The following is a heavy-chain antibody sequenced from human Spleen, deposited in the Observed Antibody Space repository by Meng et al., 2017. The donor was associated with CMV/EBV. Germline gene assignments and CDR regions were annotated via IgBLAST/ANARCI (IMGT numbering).Heavy chain of an antibody. CDR3: ARLEYSSSSGVY. CDR1: RGSISSGGYY. J-gene: IGHJ4*02. Sequence: TGSRGSISSGGYYWSWIRQHPGKGLEWIGYIYYSGSTYYNPSLKSRVTISVDTSKNQFSLKLSSVTAADTAVYYCARLEYSSSSGVYWGQGTLVTVSS. CDR2: IYYSGST. V-gene: IGHV4-31*02. D-gene: IGHD6-6*01.